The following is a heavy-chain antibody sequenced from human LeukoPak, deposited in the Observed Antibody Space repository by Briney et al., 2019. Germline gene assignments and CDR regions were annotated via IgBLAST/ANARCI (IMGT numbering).Heavy chain of an antibody. D-gene: IGHD6-13*01. CDR3: TTGRSSSSPPTGFDY. Sequence: PGGSLRLSCAASGFTFSNAWMSWVRQAPGKGLEWVGRIKSKTDGGTTDYAAPVKGRFTISRDDSKNTLYLQMNSLKTEDTAVYYCTTGRSSSSPPTGFDYWGQGTLVTVSS. CDR1: GFTFSNAW. CDR2: IKSKTDGGTT. J-gene: IGHJ4*02. V-gene: IGHV3-15*01.